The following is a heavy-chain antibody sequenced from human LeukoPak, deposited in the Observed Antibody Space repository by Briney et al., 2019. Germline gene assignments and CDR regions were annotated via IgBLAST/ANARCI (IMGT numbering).Heavy chain of an antibody. J-gene: IGHJ5*02. D-gene: IGHD6-13*01. CDR3: ARLGTNWYSSSPDWFDP. V-gene: IGHV4-39*01. CDR1: GGSISSSSYY. Sequence: PSETLSLTCTASGGSISSSSYYWGWIRQPPGKGLEWIGSIYCSGSTYYNPSLKSRVTISVDTSKNQFSLKLSSVTAADTAVYYCARLGTNWYSSSPDWFDPWGQGTLVTVSS. CDR2: IYCSGST.